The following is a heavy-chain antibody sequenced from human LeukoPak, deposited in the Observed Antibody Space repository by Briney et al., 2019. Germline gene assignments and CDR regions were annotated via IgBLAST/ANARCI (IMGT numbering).Heavy chain of an antibody. CDR2: IRYDGSSK. V-gene: IGHV3-30*02. D-gene: IGHD1-7*01. CDR1: GFTFSSYG. CDR3: ARDAHWNYRERYYFDY. J-gene: IGHJ4*02. Sequence: GGSLRLSCAASGFTFSSYGVHWVRQAPGKGLEWVAFIRYDGSSKYYADSVKGRFTISRDNSKNTLYLQMNSLRAEDTAVYYCARDAHWNYRERYYFDYWGQGTLVTVSS.